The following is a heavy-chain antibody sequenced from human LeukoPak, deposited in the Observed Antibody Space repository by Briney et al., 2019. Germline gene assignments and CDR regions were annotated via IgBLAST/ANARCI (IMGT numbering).Heavy chain of an antibody. V-gene: IGHV3-7*01. D-gene: IGHD3-16*01. J-gene: IGHJ4*02. Sequence: PGGSLRLSCAASGFTLSSYWMSWVRQAPGKGLEWVANIKQDGSEEYYVDSVKGRFTISRDNAKNSLYLQMNSLRAEDTAVYYCARANMITFPGTFGYWGQGTLVTVSS. CDR3: ARANMITFPGTFGY. CDR2: IKQDGSEE. CDR1: GFTLSSYW.